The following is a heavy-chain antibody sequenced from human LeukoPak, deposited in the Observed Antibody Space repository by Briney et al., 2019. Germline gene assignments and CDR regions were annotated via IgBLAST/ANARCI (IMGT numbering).Heavy chain of an antibody. CDR2: ISYDGSNK. D-gene: IGHD2-2*01. CDR3: ARGGPGYCSSTSCPLGWFDP. Sequence: GGSLRLSCAASGFTFSDYYMSWIRQAPGKGLEWVAVISYDGSNKYYADSVKGRFTISRDNSKNTLYLQMNSLRAEDTAVYYCARGGPGYCSSTSCPLGWFDPWGQGTLVTVSS. V-gene: IGHV3-30-3*01. CDR1: GFTFSDYY. J-gene: IGHJ5*02.